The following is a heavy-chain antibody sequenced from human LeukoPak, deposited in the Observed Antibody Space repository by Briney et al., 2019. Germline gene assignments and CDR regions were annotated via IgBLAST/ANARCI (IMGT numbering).Heavy chain of an antibody. J-gene: IGHJ6*03. CDR3: ARGRTGYSSSWYSSYYYMDV. D-gene: IGHD6-13*01. CDR1: GGSISSSSYY. CDR2: IYYSGST. V-gene: IGHV4-39*07. Sequence: PSETLSLTCTVSGGSISSSSYYWGWIRQPPGKGLEWIGSIYYSGSTYYNPSLKSRVTISVDTSKNQFSLKLSSVTAADTAVYYCARGRTGYSSSWYSSYYYMDVWGKGTTVTVSS.